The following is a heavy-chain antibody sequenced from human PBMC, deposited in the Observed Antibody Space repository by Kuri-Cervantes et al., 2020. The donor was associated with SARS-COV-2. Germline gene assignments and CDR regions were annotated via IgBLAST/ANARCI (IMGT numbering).Heavy chain of an antibody. CDR3: ARGGEDAVQETRNWFEP. CDR2: ISWDGGST. J-gene: IGHJ5*02. V-gene: IGHV3-43D*03. CDR1: GFTFDDYA. D-gene: IGHD3-10*01. Sequence: GESLKISCAASGFTFDDYAMHWVRQAPGKGLEWVSLISWDGGSTYYADSVKGRFTISRDNGQKSLFLQMNSLRADDTAVYYCARGGEDAVQETRNWFEPWGQGTQVTVSS.